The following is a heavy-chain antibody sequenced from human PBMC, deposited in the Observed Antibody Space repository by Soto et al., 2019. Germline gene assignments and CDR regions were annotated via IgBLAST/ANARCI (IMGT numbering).Heavy chain of an antibody. V-gene: IGHV3-23*01. CDR1: GFPFSSYA. CDR2: ISGSGGRT. D-gene: IGHD3-16*01. J-gene: IGHJ3*02. CDR3: AKGGYYSLFDI. Sequence: GGSLRLSCVASGFPFSSYAMSWVRQTPGKGLEWVSGISGSGGRTYYADSVKGRFTISRDNSNNTLSLQMHILRVGDTAVYFCAKGGYYSLFDIWGQGTMVTVSS.